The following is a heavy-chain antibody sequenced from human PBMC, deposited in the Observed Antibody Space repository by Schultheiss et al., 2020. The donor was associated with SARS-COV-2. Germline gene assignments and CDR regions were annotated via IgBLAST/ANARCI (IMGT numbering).Heavy chain of an antibody. Sequence: ASVKVSCKASGYTFTGYYMHWVRQAPGQGLEWMGWINPNSGGTNYAQKFQGRVTITADKSTSTAYMELSSLRSEDTAVYYCARGRVEMATIFDYWGQGTLVTVSS. CDR3: ARGRVEMATIFDY. CDR2: INPNSGGT. J-gene: IGHJ4*02. V-gene: IGHV1-2*02. D-gene: IGHD5-24*01. CDR1: GYTFTGYY.